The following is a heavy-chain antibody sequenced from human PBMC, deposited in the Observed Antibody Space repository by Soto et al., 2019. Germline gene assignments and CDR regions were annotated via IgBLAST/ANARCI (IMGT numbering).Heavy chain of an antibody. Sequence: QVHLEQWGAGLLKPSETLSLSCGVSGGSFSENYWTWFRQPPGKGLEWIGEISPSGTTKYVPSLKSRVTIAKDTSNNQFSLKVTSVTAADTAVYFCATSFWFGTQPEIWGQGTLVTVYS. V-gene: IGHV4-34*01. J-gene: IGHJ1*01. CDR3: ATSFWFGTQPEI. CDR2: ISPSGTT. CDR1: GGSFSENY. D-gene: IGHD3-10*01.